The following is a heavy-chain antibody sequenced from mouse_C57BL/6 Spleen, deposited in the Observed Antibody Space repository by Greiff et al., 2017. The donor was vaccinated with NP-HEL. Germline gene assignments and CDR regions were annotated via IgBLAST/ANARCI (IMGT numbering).Heavy chain of an antibody. D-gene: IGHD2-5*01. CDR3: ASGGGDDSNRYFDV. CDR1: GFTFSSYA. Sequence: EVHLVESGGGLVKPGGSLKLSCAASGFTFSSYAMSWVRQTPEKRLEWVATISDGGSYTYYPDNVKGRFTISRDNAKNNLYLQMSHLKSEDTAMYYCASGGGDDSNRYFDVWGTGTTVTVSS. J-gene: IGHJ1*03. CDR2: ISDGGSYT. V-gene: IGHV5-4*01.